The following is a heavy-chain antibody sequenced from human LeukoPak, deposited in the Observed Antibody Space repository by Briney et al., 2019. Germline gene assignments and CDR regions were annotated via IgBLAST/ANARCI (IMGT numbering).Heavy chain of an antibody. J-gene: IGHJ3*02. CDR3: AKERSSGLHDAFDI. CDR1: GFTFSSYA. Sequence: PGGSLRLSCAASGFTFSSYAMNWARQPPGKGLGRASFVYGGGDKTYYADSVKGRFAISRDNSKNTLYLQMNSLRVDDTAVYYCAKERSSGLHDAFDIWGQGTMVTVST. CDR2: VYGGGDKT. V-gene: IGHV3-23*01. D-gene: IGHD6-6*01.